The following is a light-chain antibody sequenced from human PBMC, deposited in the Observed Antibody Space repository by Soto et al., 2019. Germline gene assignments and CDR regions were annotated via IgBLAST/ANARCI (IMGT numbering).Light chain of an antibody. Sequence: DIQMTQSPSTLSASVGDRVTITCRASESISSWLAWYQQKPGKAPKFLIYDASSLKSGVPSRFSGSGSGTALTLSISRLPPDDFATYFCLHLASYPATFGGGTKVDI. CDR3: LHLASYPAT. V-gene: IGKV1-5*01. CDR1: ESISSW. CDR2: DAS. J-gene: IGKJ4*01.